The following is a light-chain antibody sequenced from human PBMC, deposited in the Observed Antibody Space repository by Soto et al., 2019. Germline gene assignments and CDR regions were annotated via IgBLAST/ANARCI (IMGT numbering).Light chain of an antibody. CDR1: QSVSSSY. J-gene: IGKJ1*01. CDR3: QQYVHWPPGT. V-gene: IGKV3-20*01. Sequence: EIVLKQSPGTLSLSPEERATLSCRASQSVSSSYLAWYQQKPGQAPRLLIYGASSRATGIPDRFSGSGSGTEFTLTISSLQSEDFAVYYCQQYVHWPPGTFGQGTKVE. CDR2: GAS.